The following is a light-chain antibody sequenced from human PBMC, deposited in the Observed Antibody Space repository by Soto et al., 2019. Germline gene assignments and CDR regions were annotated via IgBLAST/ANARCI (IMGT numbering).Light chain of an antibody. CDR3: NSYTTSSTPGYV. CDR1: SSDVGGYNY. J-gene: IGLJ1*01. CDR2: DVS. V-gene: IGLV2-14*01. Sequence: QSALTQPASVSGSPGQSITISCTGTSSDVGGYNYVSWYQQHPGKAPKLIIYDVSNRPSGVSNRFSGSKSGNTASLTISGLQAEDEADYYCNSYTTSSTPGYVFGTGTNVTVL.